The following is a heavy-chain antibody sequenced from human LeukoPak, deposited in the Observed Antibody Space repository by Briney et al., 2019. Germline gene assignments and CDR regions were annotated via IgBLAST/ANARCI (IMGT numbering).Heavy chain of an antibody. V-gene: IGHV3-23*01. J-gene: IGHJ4*02. Sequence: GGSLRLSCTASGFTFSSYVMTWVRQAPGKGLEWVSGISGSGDTYYADSVKGRFTISRDNSRNRLYLQMNSLRAEDTAVYYCAKVPGYDFWSGYYNYFDYWGQGTLVTVSS. CDR1: GFTFSSYV. CDR2: ISGSGDT. D-gene: IGHD3-3*01. CDR3: AKVPGYDFWSGYYNYFDY.